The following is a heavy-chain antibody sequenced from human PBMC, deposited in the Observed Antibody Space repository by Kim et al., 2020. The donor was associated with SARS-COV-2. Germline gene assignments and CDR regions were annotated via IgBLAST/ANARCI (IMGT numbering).Heavy chain of an antibody. CDR3: AKDLTPAVAGTRSLGMDV. D-gene: IGHD6-19*01. J-gene: IGHJ6*02. Sequence: RGRFTISRDNSKNTLYLQMNSLRAEDTAVYYCAKDLTPAVAGTRSLGMDVWGQGTTVTVSS. V-gene: IGHV3-30*02.